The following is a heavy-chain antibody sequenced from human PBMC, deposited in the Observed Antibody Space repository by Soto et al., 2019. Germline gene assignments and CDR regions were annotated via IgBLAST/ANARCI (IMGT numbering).Heavy chain of an antibody. V-gene: IGHV4-31*03. CDR2: IYYSGST. D-gene: IGHD1-7*01. CDR1: GGSISSGGYY. CDR3: ARGDWNYDLDY. Sequence: SETVSLTCTVSGGSISSGGYYWSWIRQHPGKGLEWIGYIYYSGSTYYNPSLKSRVTISVDTSKNQFSLKLSSVTAADTAVYYCARGDWNYDLDYWGQGTLVTVSS. J-gene: IGHJ4*02.